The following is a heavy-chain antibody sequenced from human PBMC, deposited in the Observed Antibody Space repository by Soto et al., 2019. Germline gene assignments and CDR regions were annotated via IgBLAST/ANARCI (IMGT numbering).Heavy chain of an antibody. D-gene: IGHD3-22*01. CDR3: ARNGDSSDYRGWFDP. CDR2: IYSGGTT. Sequence: EVQLVESGGGLVQPGGSLRLSCAASGFTVSSNYMSWVRQAPGKGLEWVSVIYSGGTTYYADSVKGRFTISRDNSKNTLYLQMNSRRAEDTAVEYCARNGDSSDYRGWFDPWGQGTLVTVSS. V-gene: IGHV3-66*01. CDR1: GFTVSSNY. J-gene: IGHJ5*02.